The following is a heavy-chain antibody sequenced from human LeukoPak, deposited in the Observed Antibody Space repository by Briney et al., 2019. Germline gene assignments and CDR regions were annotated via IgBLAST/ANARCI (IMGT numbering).Heavy chain of an antibody. CDR2: IYYSGST. J-gene: IGHJ6*01. V-gene: IGHV4-31*03. CDR1: GGSISIGGYY. D-gene: IGHD6-13*01. Sequence: SQTLSLTCTLSGGSISIGGYYWSWIRHHPGKGLEWIGYIYYSGSTYYNPSLKSRVTISVDTYKSQFSLKLSSVTAADTAVYYCARDRRYSRSWKNGMDVWGQGNTVTVSS. CDR3: ARDRRYSRSWKNGMDV.